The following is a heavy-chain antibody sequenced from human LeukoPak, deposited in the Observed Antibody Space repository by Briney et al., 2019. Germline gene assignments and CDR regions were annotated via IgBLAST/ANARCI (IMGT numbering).Heavy chain of an antibody. V-gene: IGHV4-34*01. Sequence: SETLSLTCAVYSGSFSGYFWSWIRQPPGKGLEWIGEIDHSGSTNYNPSLKSRVTISVDTSKNQFSLKLSSVTAADTALYYCAREEHISGWYVFDYWGQGTLVTVSS. CDR3: AREEHISGWYVFDY. CDR1: SGSFSGYF. D-gene: IGHD6-19*01. J-gene: IGHJ4*02. CDR2: IDHSGST.